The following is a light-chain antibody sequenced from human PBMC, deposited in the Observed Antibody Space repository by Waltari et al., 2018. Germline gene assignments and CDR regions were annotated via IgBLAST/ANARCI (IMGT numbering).Light chain of an antibody. CDR3: QQSYHTPLT. Sequence: DIVLTQSPDSLTVSLGERATINCKSSQTILNRANNKHYLGWYQQKPGQPPKMLIYWGSTRQSGVPDRFSGSGSGANFSLSITRLQAEDVAVYFCQQSYHTPLTFGGGTKVEIK. CDR1: QTILNRANNKHY. V-gene: IGKV4-1*01. J-gene: IGKJ4*01. CDR2: WGS.